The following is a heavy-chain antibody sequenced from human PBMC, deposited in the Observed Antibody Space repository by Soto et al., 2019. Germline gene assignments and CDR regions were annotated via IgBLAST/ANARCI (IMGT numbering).Heavy chain of an antibody. J-gene: IGHJ6*02. CDR2: IIPIFGTA. CDR1: GGTFSSYA. CDR3: ARDMDARRSYYYYYGMDD. Sequence: SVKVSCKASGGTFSSYAIIWVRQAPGQGLEWMGGIIPIFGTANYAQTFQGRVTINADESTSTAYMELSSLRSEDTAVYYCARDMDARRSYYYYYGMDDWGQGTTVTVSS. V-gene: IGHV1-69*13. D-gene: IGHD6-6*01.